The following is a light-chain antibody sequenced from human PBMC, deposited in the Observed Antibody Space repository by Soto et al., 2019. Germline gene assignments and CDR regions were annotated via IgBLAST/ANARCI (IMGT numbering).Light chain of an antibody. J-gene: IGKJ4*01. CDR3: QRRGY. V-gene: IGKV3-11*01. Sequence: EIVLTQSPATLSLSPGERATLSCRASQSVSSYLAWYQQKPGQAPRLLIYDASNRATGIPARFSGSGSGTDFSLTFGSLELEILEFYVCQRRGYFGGGTRV. CDR1: QSVSSY. CDR2: DAS.